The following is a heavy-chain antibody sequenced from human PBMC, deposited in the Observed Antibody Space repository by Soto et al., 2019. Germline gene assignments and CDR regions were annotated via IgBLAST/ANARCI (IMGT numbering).Heavy chain of an antibody. CDR1: GYSFTTSG. CDR3: AKDSPRVQVPGTGWLDP. Sequence: ASVKLSCKASGYSFTTSGVHWVRQAPGQSLEWMGWIKGANGDTKYSQKFQGRVTITRDPSASTAYMELSRLRSEDTALYYCAKDSPRVQVPGTGWLDPWGQGTQITSPQ. J-gene: IGHJ5*02. CDR2: IKGANGDT. D-gene: IGHD1-1*01. V-gene: IGHV1-3*01.